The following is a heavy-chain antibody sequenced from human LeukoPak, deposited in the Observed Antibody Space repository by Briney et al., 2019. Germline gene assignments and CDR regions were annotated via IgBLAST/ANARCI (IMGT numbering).Heavy chain of an antibody. CDR1: GFTFTSYG. J-gene: IGHJ4*02. CDR2: ISGGGGST. D-gene: IGHD3-10*01. CDR3: AKAPTYYYGSGSHSVLDY. Sequence: PGGSLRLSCAVSGFTFTSYGMSWVRRAPGKGLEWVSSISGGGGSTHYADSVKGRFTISRDNSKNTLYLQMNSLRAEDTAVYYCAKAPTYYYGSGSHSVLDYWGQGTLVTVSS. V-gene: IGHV3-23*01.